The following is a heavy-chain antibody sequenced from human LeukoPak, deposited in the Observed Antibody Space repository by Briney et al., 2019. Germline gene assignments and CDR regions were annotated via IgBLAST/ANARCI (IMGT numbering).Heavy chain of an antibody. CDR1: GYIFSTYS. V-gene: IGHV1-18*01. CDR3: ARRQSDEFDFCC. D-gene: IGHD3-3*01. J-gene: IGHJ4*01. Sequence: GASVKVSCKASGYIFSTYSISWVRQAPGQGLEWMGCISGYNGNTSYAQKLQGRVTMTTDTSTSTAHMELRSLRSDDTAVYYCARRQSDEFDFCCWGQGTLGTVSS. CDR2: ISGYNGNT.